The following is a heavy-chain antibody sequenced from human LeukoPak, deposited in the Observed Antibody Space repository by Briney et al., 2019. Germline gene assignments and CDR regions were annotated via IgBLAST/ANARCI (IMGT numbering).Heavy chain of an antibody. Sequence: ASVKVSFKTSGYPFSTYEINWVRPAAGQGLEWMGWMHPNSGDTDYSQKFQGRVTMTRDTSINTVYMELSSLRSEDTAVYYCTRGPRNDPWGQGTLVTVSS. CDR1: GYPFSTYE. V-gene: IGHV1-8*01. CDR3: TRGPRNDP. J-gene: IGHJ5*02. CDR2: MHPNSGDT. D-gene: IGHD1-14*01.